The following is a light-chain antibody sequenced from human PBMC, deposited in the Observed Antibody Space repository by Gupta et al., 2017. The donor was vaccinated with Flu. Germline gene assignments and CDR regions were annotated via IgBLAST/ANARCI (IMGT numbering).Light chain of an antibody. J-gene: IGLJ1*01. Sequence: QSGLTQPASVSGSPGQSLPISCTGTTSDVGTYNFVSWYQQHPGKAPKVLIYEATHRPSGVSDRFSGSKSGNTASLSISGLQAEDEAQYYCCSYAGSFDYVCGGGTLVTVL. CDR3: CSYAGSFDYV. CDR1: TSDVGTYNF. CDR2: EAT. V-gene: IGLV2-23*01.